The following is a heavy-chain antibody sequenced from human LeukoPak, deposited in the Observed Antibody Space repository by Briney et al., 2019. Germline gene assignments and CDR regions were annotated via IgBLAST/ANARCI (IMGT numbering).Heavy chain of an antibody. Sequence: SETLSLTCTVSGGSISSGDYFWSWLRQPPGKGLEWIGFIYYNGTTYYHPSLKSRITISLDTSKNHFSLKLRSVTAADTAVYYCATGPYGMDVWGQGTTVTVSS. CDR1: GGSISSGDYF. D-gene: IGHD1-1*01. CDR3: ATGPYGMDV. V-gene: IGHV4-30-4*01. CDR2: IYYNGTT. J-gene: IGHJ6*02.